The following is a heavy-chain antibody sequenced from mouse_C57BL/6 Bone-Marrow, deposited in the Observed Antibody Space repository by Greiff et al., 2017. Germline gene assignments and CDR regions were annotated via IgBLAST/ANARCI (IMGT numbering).Heavy chain of an antibody. CDR1: GYTFTSYW. V-gene: IGHV1-64*01. Sequence: QVQLQQPGAELVKPGASVKLSCKASGYTFTSYWMHWVKQRPGQGLEWIGMIHPNSGSTNYNEKFKSKATLTVDKSSSTAYMQLSSLTSEDTAVYYCARKDYGRPSFDYWGQGTTLTVSS. D-gene: IGHD1-1*01. CDR2: IHPNSGST. CDR3: ARKDYGRPSFDY. J-gene: IGHJ2*01.